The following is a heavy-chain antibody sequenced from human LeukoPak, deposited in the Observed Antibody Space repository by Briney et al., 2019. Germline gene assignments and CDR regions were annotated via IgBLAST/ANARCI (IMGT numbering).Heavy chain of an antibody. D-gene: IGHD1-14*01. CDR1: GFTVSSNY. V-gene: IGHV3-66*02. CDR3: ASGIPPSDY. Sequence: GGSLRLSCAASGFTVSSNYMSWVRRAPGKGLGWVSVIYSGGSTYYAASVTCRFTISRDNSKNTLYLQMNSLRAEDTAVYYCASGIPPSDYWGQGTLVTVSS. CDR2: IYSGGST. J-gene: IGHJ4*02.